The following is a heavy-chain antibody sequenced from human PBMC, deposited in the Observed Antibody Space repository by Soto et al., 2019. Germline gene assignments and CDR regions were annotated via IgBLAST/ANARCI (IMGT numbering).Heavy chain of an antibody. CDR1: GFTFSNYG. V-gene: IGHV3-33*03. CDR3: AKDMAAAAHQGDAFDI. Sequence: QVQLVESGGGVVQPGRSLRLSCAASGFTFSNYGMHWVRQAPGKGVEWVAVIWNDGTNKYYGDSVRGRFTISRDDSKNTLYMKMNSLRAEDTGVYYCAKDMAAAAHQGDAFDIWGLGTMVSVSA. J-gene: IGHJ3*02. D-gene: IGHD6-13*01. CDR2: IWNDGTNK.